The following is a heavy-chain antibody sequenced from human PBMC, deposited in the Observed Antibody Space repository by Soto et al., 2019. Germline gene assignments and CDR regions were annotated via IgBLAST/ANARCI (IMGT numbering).Heavy chain of an antibody. CDR1: GYTFTSYG. Sequence: ASVKVSCKASGYTFTSYGISWVRQAPGQGLEWMGWISAYNGNTNYAQKLQGRVTMTTDTSTSTAYMELRSLRSDDTAVYYCAPDSIVLMVYAPYYYYGMDVWRQGTTVTVSS. CDR2: ISAYNGNT. CDR3: APDSIVLMVYAPYYYYGMDV. J-gene: IGHJ6*02. V-gene: IGHV1-18*04. D-gene: IGHD2-8*01.